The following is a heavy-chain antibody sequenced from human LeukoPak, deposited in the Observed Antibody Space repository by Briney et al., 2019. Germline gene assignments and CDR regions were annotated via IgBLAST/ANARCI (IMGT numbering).Heavy chain of an antibody. J-gene: IGHJ4*02. CDR2: ITFDGTNT. V-gene: IGHV3-30-3*01. CDR3: ARDRGGYYDY. D-gene: IGHD2-2*03. CDR1: GFTLSNYA. Sequence: PGRSLRLFCAASGFTLSNYAMHWVRQPPGKGLEWLAVITFDGTNTYYADSVKGRLTIFRDTSNSALHLQMDSLRVEDTALYYCARDRGGYYDYWGQGTLVSVSA.